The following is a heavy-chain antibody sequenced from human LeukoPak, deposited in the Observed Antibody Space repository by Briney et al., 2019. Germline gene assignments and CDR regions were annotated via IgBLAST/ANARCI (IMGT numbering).Heavy chain of an antibody. Sequence: ASVKFSCKASGYTFTSYDINWVRQATGQGLEWMGWMNPNSGNTGYAQKFQGRVTITRNTSISTAYMELSSLRSEDTAVYYCARSSGWYAEYFQHWGQGTLVTVSS. CDR2: MNPNSGNT. CDR1: GYTFTSYD. J-gene: IGHJ1*01. CDR3: ARSSGWYAEYFQH. V-gene: IGHV1-8*03. D-gene: IGHD6-19*01.